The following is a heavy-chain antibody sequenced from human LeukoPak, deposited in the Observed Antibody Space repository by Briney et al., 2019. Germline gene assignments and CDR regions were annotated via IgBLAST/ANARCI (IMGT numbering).Heavy chain of an antibody. CDR3: ARDIGGDTDGRASYWFAP. Sequence: SETLPLTCTVSGGSIRSHSWHWIRQSPGKGLEWIGSINYFGTTTYKPSLKSRVTLSADTSKNQFSLKLTSVTAADTAVYYCARDIGGDTDGRASYWFAPWGQGTLVTVSS. D-gene: IGHD1-1*01. CDR1: GGSIRSHS. CDR2: INYFGTT. J-gene: IGHJ5*02. V-gene: IGHV4-59*11.